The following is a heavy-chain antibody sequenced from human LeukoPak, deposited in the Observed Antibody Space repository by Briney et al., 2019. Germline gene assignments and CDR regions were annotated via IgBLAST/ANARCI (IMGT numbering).Heavy chain of an antibody. J-gene: IGHJ4*02. CDR2: INAGNGNT. CDR3: ARTPYYYDSGSRYYFDY. Sequence: GASVKVSCKASGYTFTSYTMHWVRQAPGQRLEWMGWINAGNGNTKYSQKFQGRVTITRDTSASTAYMELSSLRSEDTAVYYCARTPYYYDSGSRYYFDYWGQGTLVTVSS. CDR1: GYTFTSYT. D-gene: IGHD3-10*01. V-gene: IGHV1-3*01.